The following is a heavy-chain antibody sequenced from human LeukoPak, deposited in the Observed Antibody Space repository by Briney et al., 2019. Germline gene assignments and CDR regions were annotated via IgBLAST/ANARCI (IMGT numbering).Heavy chain of an antibody. CDR2: TYYRSKWYN. CDR1: GDSVSSNSAA. D-gene: IGHD3-10*01. V-gene: IGHV6-1*01. Sequence: SQTLSLTCAISGDSVSSNSAAWNWIRQSPSRGLEWLGRTYYRSKWYNDYAVSVKSRITINPDTSKNQFSLQLNSVTPEDTAVYYCVKSITMVRGVIKGFDYWGQGTLVTVSS. J-gene: IGHJ4*02. CDR3: VKSITMVRGVIKGFDY.